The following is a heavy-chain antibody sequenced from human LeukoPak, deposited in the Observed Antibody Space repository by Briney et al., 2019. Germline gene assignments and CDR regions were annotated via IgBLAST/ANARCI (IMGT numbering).Heavy chain of an antibody. J-gene: IGHJ4*02. CDR2: VSDYAGNT. Sequence: GAPVKVSCKASGYTFSRYGISWVRQAPGQGLEWMGWVSDYAGNTNYAQKVQGRVTMTTDTSTSTAYMELRSLRSDDTAVYYCARLVGAIRFDSWGQGTLVTVSS. CDR3: ARLVGAIRFDS. D-gene: IGHD1-26*01. CDR1: GYTFSRYG. V-gene: IGHV1-18*01.